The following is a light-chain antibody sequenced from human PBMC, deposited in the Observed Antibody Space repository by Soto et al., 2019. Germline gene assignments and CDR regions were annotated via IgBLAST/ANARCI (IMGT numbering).Light chain of an antibody. CDR3: QSYDSSLSWYV. CDR1: STNIGAGYD. CDR2: GNT. J-gene: IGLJ1*01. Sequence: QSVLTQPPSVSGAPGQRVTMSCTGSSTNIGAGYDVHWYQQLPGTAPKLLISGNTNRPSGVPDRFSGSKSGTSASLAITGLQAEDEADYYCQSYDSSLSWYVFGTGTKLTVL. V-gene: IGLV1-40*01.